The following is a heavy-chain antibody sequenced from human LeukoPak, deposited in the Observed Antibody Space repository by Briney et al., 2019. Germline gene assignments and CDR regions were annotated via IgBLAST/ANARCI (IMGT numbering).Heavy chain of an antibody. J-gene: IGHJ4*02. D-gene: IGHD3-22*01. V-gene: IGHV3-7*01. CDR2: IKQDGSEK. CDR1: GFTFSSYG. Sequence: PGGSLRLSCAASGFTFSSYGMHWVRQAPGKGLEWVANIKQDGSEKYYVDSVKGRFTISRDNAKNSLYLQMNSLRAEDTAVYYCARGPGYYDSSGYFDYWGQGTLVTVSS. CDR3: ARGPGYYDSSGYFDY.